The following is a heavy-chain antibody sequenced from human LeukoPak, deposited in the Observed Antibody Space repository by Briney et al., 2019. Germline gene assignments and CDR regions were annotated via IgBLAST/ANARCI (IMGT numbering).Heavy chain of an antibody. CDR3: AATYYYGSGSYYNGQWAFDI. D-gene: IGHD3-10*01. CDR2: ISYDGSNK. CDR1: GFTFSSYG. J-gene: IGHJ3*02. V-gene: IGHV3-30*03. Sequence: PGGSLRLSCAASGFTFSSYGMHWVRQAPGKGLEWVAVISYDGSNKYYADSVKGRFTISRDNSKNTLYLQMNSLRAEDTAVYYCAATYYYGSGSYYNGQWAFDIWGQGTMVTVSS.